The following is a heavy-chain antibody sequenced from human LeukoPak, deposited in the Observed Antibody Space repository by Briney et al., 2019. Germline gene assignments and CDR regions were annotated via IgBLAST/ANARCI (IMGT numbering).Heavy chain of an antibody. J-gene: IGHJ4*02. D-gene: IGHD6-13*01. Sequence: ASVKVSCKASGYTFTSYGISWVRQAPGQGLEWMGWISAHNGNTNYAQKLQGRVTMTTDTSTSTAYMELRSLRSDDTAVYYCARDFRSERIAAAAYYFDYWGQGTLVTVSS. V-gene: IGHV1-18*01. CDR1: GYTFTSYG. CDR3: ARDFRSERIAAAAYYFDY. CDR2: ISAHNGNT.